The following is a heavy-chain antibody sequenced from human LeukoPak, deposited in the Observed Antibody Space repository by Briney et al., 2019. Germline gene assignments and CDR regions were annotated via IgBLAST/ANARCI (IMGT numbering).Heavy chain of an antibody. D-gene: IGHD2-2*01. Sequence: ASVKVSCKASGYTFTGYYMQWVRQAPGQGLEWMGWINPNSGGTNYAQKFQGRVTMTRDTSISTAYMELSRLRSDDTAVYYCARDGIVVVPAAISWGYYYYMDVWGKGTTVTVSS. J-gene: IGHJ6*03. CDR1: GYTFTGYY. CDR3: ARDGIVVVPAAISWGYYYYMDV. V-gene: IGHV1-2*02. CDR2: INPNSGGT.